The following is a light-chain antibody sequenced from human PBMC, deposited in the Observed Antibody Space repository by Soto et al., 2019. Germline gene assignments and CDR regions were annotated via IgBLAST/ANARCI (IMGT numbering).Light chain of an antibody. CDR1: QSGSDY. Sequence: VLTQSPARLSLSPGERATLSCRAGQSGSDYLAWSQQKPGQPPRLLFFAESNRATGVPDRFSAGGSGTDFTLIISSLEPDDLAVYYCQQRVNWPPTYDGVTKVEI. V-gene: IGKV3-11*01. J-gene: IGKJ4*01. CDR3: QQRVNWPPT. CDR2: AES.